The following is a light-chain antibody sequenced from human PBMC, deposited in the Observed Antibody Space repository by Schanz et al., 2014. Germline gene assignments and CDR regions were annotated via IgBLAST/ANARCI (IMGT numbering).Light chain of an antibody. J-gene: IGLJ2*01. Sequence: QSALTQPASVSGSPGQSITISCTGTSSDVGGYNFVSWYQQHPGKAPKVIIYDVSNRPSGVSNRFSGSKSDVTASLTISGLQAEDEADYYCSSYAGSNNSVVFGGGTKLTVL. CDR1: SSDVGGYNF. CDR3: SSYAGSNNSVV. V-gene: IGLV2-14*03. CDR2: DVS.